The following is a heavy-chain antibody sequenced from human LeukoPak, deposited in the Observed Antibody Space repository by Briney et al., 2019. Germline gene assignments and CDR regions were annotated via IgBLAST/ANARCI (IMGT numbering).Heavy chain of an antibody. V-gene: IGHV4-39*07. CDR2: MYYIGST. CDR3: VKEGF. Sequence: SETLSLTCTVSGGSISSSTYYWGWIRQPPGRGLEWIASMYYIGSTYYNPSLQSRVTISQDTSKNQFSLKLDSVTAADTAVYYCVKEGFWGRGTLVTVSS. CDR1: GGSISSSTYY. J-gene: IGHJ4*02.